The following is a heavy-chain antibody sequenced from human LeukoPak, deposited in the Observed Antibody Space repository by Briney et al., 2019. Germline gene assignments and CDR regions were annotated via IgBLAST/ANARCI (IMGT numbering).Heavy chain of an antibody. D-gene: IGHD5-18*01. CDR3: ARRRYNYDY. CDR1: GGSIRSYY. CDR2: IYYSGNT. J-gene: IGHJ4*02. V-gene: IGHV4-59*01. Sequence: SETLSLTCTVSGGSIRSYYWSWIRQPPGKGLEWIGYIYYSGNTIYNPSLKSRVTISIHTSKNQSSLKLSSVTAADTAVYYCARRRYNYDYWGQGTLVTVSS.